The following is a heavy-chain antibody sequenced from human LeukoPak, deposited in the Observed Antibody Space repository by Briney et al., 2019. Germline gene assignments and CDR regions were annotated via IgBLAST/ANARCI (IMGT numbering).Heavy chain of an antibody. Sequence: RGSLRLSCAASGFTFSSYAMSWVRQAPGKGLEWVSAISGSGGSTYYADSVKGRFTISRDNSKNTLYLQMNSLRAEDTAVYYCAKDLSPPGIAAAGMVYWGQGTLVTVSS. CDR3: AKDLSPPGIAAAGMVY. J-gene: IGHJ4*02. D-gene: IGHD6-13*01. CDR1: GFTFSSYA. V-gene: IGHV3-23*01. CDR2: ISGSGGST.